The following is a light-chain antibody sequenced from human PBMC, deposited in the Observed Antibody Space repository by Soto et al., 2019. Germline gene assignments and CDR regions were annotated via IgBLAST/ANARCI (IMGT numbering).Light chain of an antibody. V-gene: IGKV3-15*01. Sequence: EIVMTQSPATLSVSPVERATLSCRASQSVSSNLAWYQQKPGQAPRLLIYDASTRATVIPARFSGTGSGTEFTLTISSLQSEDFAVYYCQQYGSSPRTFGQGTKVDIK. CDR1: QSVSSN. CDR2: DAS. J-gene: IGKJ1*01. CDR3: QQYGSSPRT.